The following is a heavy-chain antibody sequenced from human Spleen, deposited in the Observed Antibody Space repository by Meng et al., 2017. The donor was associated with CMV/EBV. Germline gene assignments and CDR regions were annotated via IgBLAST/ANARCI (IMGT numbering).Heavy chain of an antibody. J-gene: IGHJ4*02. Sequence: SGCTFRSYAMHWVRQAPGKGLEWLALISSDGSNKYYADSVKGRFTISRDNSKNTLFLQMNSLRPGDTSLYYCARGGSGTFSSQTLNYWGQGTLVTVSS. CDR3: ARGGSGTFSSQTLNY. CDR1: GCTFRSYA. CDR2: ISSDGSNK. D-gene: IGHD1-26*01. V-gene: IGHV3-30-3*01.